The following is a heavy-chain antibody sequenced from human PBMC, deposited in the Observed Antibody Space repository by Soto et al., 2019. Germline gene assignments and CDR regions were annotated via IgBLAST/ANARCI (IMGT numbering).Heavy chain of an antibody. V-gene: IGHV3-23*01. D-gene: IGHD5-12*01. Sequence: EVQLSQSGGGLVQPGGSLRLSCAASGFTFSNFAMRWVRQAPGKGLEWVSDISGSGGSTYYAESVKGRFTISRDNSKNTLLLQMNSVRVEDTAVYYCAKDIVAVVGYETFDFWGQGTMVTVSS. CDR2: ISGSGGST. CDR1: GFTFSNFA. J-gene: IGHJ4*02. CDR3: AKDIVAVVGYETFDF.